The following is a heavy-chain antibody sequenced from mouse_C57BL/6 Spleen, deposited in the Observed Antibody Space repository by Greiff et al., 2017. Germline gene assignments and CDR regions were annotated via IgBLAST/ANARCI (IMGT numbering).Heavy chain of an antibody. CDR3: TRGGGYSNYVRFDY. V-gene: IGHV1-15*01. Sequence: QVQLQQSGAELVRPGASVTLSCKASGYTFTDYEMHWVKQTPVHGLEWIGAIDPETGGTAYNQKFKGKAILTADKSSSTAYMELRSLTSEDSAVYYCTRGGGYSNYVRFDYWGQGTTLTVSS. D-gene: IGHD2-5*01. CDR2: IDPETGGT. J-gene: IGHJ2*01. CDR1: GYTFTDYE.